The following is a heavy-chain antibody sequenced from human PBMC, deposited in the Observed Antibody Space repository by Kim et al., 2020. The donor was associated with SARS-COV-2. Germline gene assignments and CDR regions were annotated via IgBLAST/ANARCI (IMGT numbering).Heavy chain of an antibody. J-gene: IGHJ4*02. CDR3: ARDGGYSGYDDYYFDY. V-gene: IGHV3-66*01. D-gene: IGHD5-12*01. Sequence: VKGGFTISREHSKNTLYLQMNSLRAEDTAVYYCARDGGYSGYDDYYFDYWGQGTLVTVSS.